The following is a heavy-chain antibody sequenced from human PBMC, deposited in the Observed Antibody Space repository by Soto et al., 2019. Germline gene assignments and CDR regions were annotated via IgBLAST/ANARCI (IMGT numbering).Heavy chain of an antibody. Sequence: QVQLVQTGAEVKKPGASVKVSCNASGYTFTSYGISWVRQAPGQGLEWMGWISAYNGNTNYAQKLQGRVTMTTDTSTTTAYMELSSLRSDDTAVYYCARAALPPYDCWSGKKDLDYWGQVTLVTVSS. CDR3: ARAALPPYDCWSGKKDLDY. CDR1: GYTFTSYG. V-gene: IGHV1-18*01. J-gene: IGHJ4*02. CDR2: ISAYNGNT. D-gene: IGHD3-3*01.